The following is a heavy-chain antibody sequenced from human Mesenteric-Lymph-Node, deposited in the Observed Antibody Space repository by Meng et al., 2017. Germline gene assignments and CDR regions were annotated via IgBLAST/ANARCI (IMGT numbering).Heavy chain of an antibody. CDR2: IYHSGST. CDR3: ARVAAAGNEWFDP. V-gene: IGHV4-4*02. D-gene: IGHD6-13*01. Sequence: QLQGSGPGLVKPSETLSLTCAVSGGSISSINWWTWVRQPPGKGLEWIGEIYHSGSTNYNPSLKSRVTISVDKSKNQFSLKLSSVTAADTAVYYCARVAAAGNEWFDPWGQGTLVTVSS. CDR1: GGSISSINW. J-gene: IGHJ5*02.